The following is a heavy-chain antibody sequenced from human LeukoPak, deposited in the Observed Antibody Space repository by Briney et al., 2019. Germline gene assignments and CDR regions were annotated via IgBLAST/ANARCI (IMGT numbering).Heavy chain of an antibody. J-gene: IGHJ4*02. CDR2: IKQDRSEK. CDR3: AKADSLGIAAAGYFDY. CDR1: GFTFTNYW. Sequence: GGSLRLSCAASGFTFTNYWMSWVRQAPGKGLELVANIKQDRSEKYYVDSVKGRFTISRDNSKNTLYLQMNSLRAEDTAVYYCAKADSLGIAAAGYFDYWGQGTLVTVSS. V-gene: IGHV3-7*03. D-gene: IGHD6-13*01.